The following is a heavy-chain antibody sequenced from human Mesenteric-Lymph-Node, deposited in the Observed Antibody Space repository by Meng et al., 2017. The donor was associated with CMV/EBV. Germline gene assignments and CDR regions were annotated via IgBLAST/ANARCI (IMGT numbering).Heavy chain of an antibody. CDR1: GDSISNSTYY. CDR2: VHHSGTT. Sequence: QLQRQESGPGPVKPSETLSLSCIVSGDSISNSTYYWTWIRQPPGKGLEWIGSVHHSGTTYYNPSLKGRLTISVDTSANLFSLRLTTVTAADTATYYCARRGNYDSDYSEYWGQGTLVTVSS. D-gene: IGHD3-22*01. J-gene: IGHJ4*02. V-gene: IGHV4-39*01. CDR3: ARRGNYDSDYSEY.